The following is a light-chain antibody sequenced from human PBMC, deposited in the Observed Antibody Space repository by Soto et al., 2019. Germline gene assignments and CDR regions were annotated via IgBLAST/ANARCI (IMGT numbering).Light chain of an antibody. CDR3: MQGTHWPIT. V-gene: IGKV2-28*01. CDR1: QSLLHSNGYNY. J-gene: IGKJ5*01. CDR2: LGS. Sequence: DIVMTQSLLSLPVTPGEPASISCRYSQSLLHSNGYNYLDWYLQKPGQSPQLLIYLGSNRASGVPDRFSGSGSGTDFALKISRVEAEDVGVHYCMQGTHWPITFGQGTRLEIK.